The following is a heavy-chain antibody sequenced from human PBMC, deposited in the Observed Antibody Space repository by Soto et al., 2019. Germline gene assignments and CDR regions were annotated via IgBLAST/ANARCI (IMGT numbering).Heavy chain of an antibody. J-gene: IGHJ3*02. CDR3: ARANYGGRGAFDI. D-gene: IGHD4-17*01. CDR1: GFTFSSYS. V-gene: IGHV3-21*01. Sequence: ESGGGLVKPGGSLRLSCAASGFTFSSYSMNWVRQAPGKGLEWVSSISSSSSYIYYADSVKGRFTISRDNAKNSLYLQMNSLRAEDTAVYYCARANYGGRGAFDIWGQGTMVTVSS. CDR2: ISSSSSYI.